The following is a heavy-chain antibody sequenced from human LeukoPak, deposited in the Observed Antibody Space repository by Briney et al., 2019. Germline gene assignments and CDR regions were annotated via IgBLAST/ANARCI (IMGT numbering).Heavy chain of an antibody. Sequence: SGPTLVKPAQTLTLTCTFSGFSLSTTGVGVGWIRQPPGKALEWLVLIYWDDDKRYSPSLKSRLTITKDTSKNQVVLTMTNMDPVDTATYHCAHTPSQYSSGWSVSNWFDPWGQGTLVTVSS. CDR2: IYWDDDK. V-gene: IGHV2-5*02. D-gene: IGHD6-19*01. CDR3: AHTPSQYSSGWSVSNWFDP. CDR1: GFSLSTTGVG. J-gene: IGHJ5*02.